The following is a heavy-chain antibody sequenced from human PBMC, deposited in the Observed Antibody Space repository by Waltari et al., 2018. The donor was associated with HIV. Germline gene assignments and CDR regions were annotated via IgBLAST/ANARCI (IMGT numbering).Heavy chain of an antibody. CDR2: ISWDGSNK. CDR1: GLTLNPYD. CDR3: GREGDYYDSSPFDY. Sequence: QAQLVASGGGVVQPGRSLRLSCAAPGLTLNPYDVHWVRQAPGKGLEWVAVISWDGSNKHYADSVKGRCTISRDNSRNSLYLQMSSLRAEDTAVYYCGREGDYYDSSPFDYWGQGTLVTVSS. J-gene: IGHJ4*02. V-gene: IGHV3-30-3*01. D-gene: IGHD3-22*01.